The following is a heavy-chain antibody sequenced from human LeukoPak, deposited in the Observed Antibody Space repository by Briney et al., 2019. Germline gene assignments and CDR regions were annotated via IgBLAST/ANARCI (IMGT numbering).Heavy chain of an antibody. V-gene: IGHV1-69*06. CDR1: GGTFSSYA. D-gene: IGHD6-13*01. CDR3: ARQLLNRWSDSSSWFLYDAFDI. CDR2: IIPIFGTA. J-gene: IGHJ3*02. Sequence: SVKVSCKASGGTFSSYAISWVRQAPGQGLEWMGGIIPIFGTANYAQKFQGRVTITADKSTSTAYMELSRLRSDDTAVYYCARQLLNRWSDSSSWFLYDAFDIWGQGTMVTVSS.